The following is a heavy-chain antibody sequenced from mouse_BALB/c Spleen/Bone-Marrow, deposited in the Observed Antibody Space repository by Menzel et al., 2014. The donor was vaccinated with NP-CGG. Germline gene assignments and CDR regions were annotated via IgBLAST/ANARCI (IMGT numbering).Heavy chain of an antibody. CDR3: ASQYDFDPFVY. D-gene: IGHD2-4*01. J-gene: IGHJ3*01. CDR2: INSGGSYA. Sequence: EVQLVESGGDLVKPGGSLKLSCAASGFTFRSYGMSWVRQTPDKRLEWVANINSGGSYANYPDSVRGRFTISRDNAQNTLFLQMISLNSENTAMYYFASQYDFDPFVYWGQGTLVTVSA. CDR1: GFTFRSYG. V-gene: IGHV5-6*01.